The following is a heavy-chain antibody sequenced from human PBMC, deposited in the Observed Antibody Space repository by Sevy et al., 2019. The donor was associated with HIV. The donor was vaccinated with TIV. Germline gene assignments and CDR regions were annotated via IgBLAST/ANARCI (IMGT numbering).Heavy chain of an antibody. CDR1: GFTFSNYN. J-gene: IGHJ3*02. CDR3: ARDLLVGSTYVFDI. Sequence: GGSLRLSCAASGFTFSNYNMNWVRRAPGEGLKWVSSISSSSADIYYTDSVKGRFTVSRDNSRKSLFLQMNGLSAEDTALYYCARDLLVGSTYVFDIWGRGTMVTVSS. V-gene: IGHV3-21*01. CDR2: ISSSSADI. D-gene: IGHD1-26*01.